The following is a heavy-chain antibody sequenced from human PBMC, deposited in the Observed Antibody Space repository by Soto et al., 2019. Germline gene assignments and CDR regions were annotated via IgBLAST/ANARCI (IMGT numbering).Heavy chain of an antibody. CDR1: GFTVSSFY. V-gene: IGHV3-66*01. J-gene: IGHJ4*02. D-gene: IGHD3-3*01. CDR3: ARDTFGGAYDFLH. CDR2: ISSGGST. Sequence: EVQLVESGGGLVQPGGSLRLSCAASGFTVSSFYMTWVRQAPGKGLQWVAVISSGGSTYYADSVKGRFTISRDNSKNPLYLEMNSLRAEDTAVYYCARDTFGGAYDFLHGGQGTLVTVSS.